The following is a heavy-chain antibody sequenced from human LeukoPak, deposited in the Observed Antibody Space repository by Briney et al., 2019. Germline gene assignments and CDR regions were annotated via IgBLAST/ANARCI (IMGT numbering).Heavy chain of an antibody. D-gene: IGHD2-2*01. Sequence: SETLSLTCAVYGGSFSGYYWSWIRQPPGKGLEWIGEINHSGSTNYNPSLKSRVTISVDTSKNQFSLKLSSVTAADTAVYYCARGGRKDIVVVPASHFDYWGQGTLVTVSS. CDR2: INHSGST. CDR1: GGSFSGYY. J-gene: IGHJ4*02. CDR3: ARGGRKDIVVVPASHFDY. V-gene: IGHV4-34*01.